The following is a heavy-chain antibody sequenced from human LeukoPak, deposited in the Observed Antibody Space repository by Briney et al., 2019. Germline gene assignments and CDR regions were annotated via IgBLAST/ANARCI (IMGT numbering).Heavy chain of an antibody. CDR1: GFPFSSYG. CDR2: KWYDGSNK. J-gene: IGHJ4*02. Sequence: GGSLRLSCAASGFPFSSYGMHWARQAPGKGLEWVAVKWYDGSNKYYADSVKGRFTISRDNSKNTLYLQMNSLRAEDTAVYYCARHGGLRSYYDSSGYSTDDFIDYWGQGTLVTVSS. CDR3: ARHGGLRSYYDSSGYSTDDFIDY. V-gene: IGHV3-33*01. D-gene: IGHD3-22*01.